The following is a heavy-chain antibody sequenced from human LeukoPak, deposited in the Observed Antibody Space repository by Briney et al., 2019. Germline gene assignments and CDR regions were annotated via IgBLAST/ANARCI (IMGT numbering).Heavy chain of an antibody. Sequence: GGPLRLSCAASGFTFRSYSMNWVRQAPGKGLEGVSSISSSSSYIYYADSVKGRFTISRDNAKNSLYLQMNSLRAEDTAVYYCARDPADWDWFDPWGQGTLVTVSS. D-gene: IGHD2-21*01. V-gene: IGHV3-21*01. J-gene: IGHJ5*02. CDR3: ARDPADWDWFDP. CDR1: GFTFRSYS. CDR2: ISSSSSYI.